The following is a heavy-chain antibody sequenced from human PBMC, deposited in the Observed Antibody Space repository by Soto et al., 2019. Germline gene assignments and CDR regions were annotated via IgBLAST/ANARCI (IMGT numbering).Heavy chain of an antibody. CDR3: ARGGSLNWYFDL. D-gene: IGHD1-26*01. V-gene: IGHV3-74*01. Sequence: EVQLVESGGGLVQPGGSLRLSCAASGFTFSSYWMHWVRQAPGKGLVWVSRINSDGSSTSYADSVKGRFTISRDNAXXTLYLQXNSLRAXXTAVXYCARGGSLNWYFDLWGRGTLVTVSS. CDR2: INSDGSST. J-gene: IGHJ2*01. CDR1: GFTFSSYW.